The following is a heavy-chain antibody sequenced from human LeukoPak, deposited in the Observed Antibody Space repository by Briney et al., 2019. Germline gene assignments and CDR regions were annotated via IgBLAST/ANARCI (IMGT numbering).Heavy chain of an antibody. CDR2: INHSGST. CDR3: TRHGDSGSYSY. CDR1: GGSFSGYY. Sequence: SETLSLTCAVYGGSFSGYYWNWIRQPPGKGLEWIGEINHSGSTNYNPSLKSRVTISVDMSKNQFSLQLNSVTAADTAVYYCTRHGDSGSYSYWGQRTLVTVSS. V-gene: IGHV4-34*01. D-gene: IGHD1-26*01. J-gene: IGHJ4*02.